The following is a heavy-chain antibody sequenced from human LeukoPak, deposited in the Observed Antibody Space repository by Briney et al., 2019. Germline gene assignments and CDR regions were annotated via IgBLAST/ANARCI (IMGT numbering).Heavy chain of an antibody. CDR1: GGSLSSYY. CDR2: IYTSGST. V-gene: IGHV4-4*07. J-gene: IGHJ5*02. CDR3: ARTMVRLNCFDP. D-gene: IGHD3-10*01. Sequence: SETLSLTCTVSGGSLSSYYWSWIRQPAGKGLEWIGRIYTSGSTNYNPSLKSRVTMSVDTSKNQFSLKLSSVTAADTAVYYCARTMVRLNCFDPWGQGTLVTVSS.